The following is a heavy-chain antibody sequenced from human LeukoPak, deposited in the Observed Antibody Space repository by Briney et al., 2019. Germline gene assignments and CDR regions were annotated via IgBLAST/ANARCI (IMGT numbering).Heavy chain of an antibody. Sequence: AGRSLRLSCATSGFTFNNNAMSWVRQAPGKGLEWVSAINGGGDATEYADSVKGRFTISRDNSKNTLYLQMNSLRPDDTAVYYCARCTASCYANAFDVWGQGTLLTVSS. D-gene: IGHD2-2*01. CDR1: GFTFNNNA. CDR2: INGGGDAT. CDR3: ARCTASCYANAFDV. V-gene: IGHV3-23*01. J-gene: IGHJ3*01.